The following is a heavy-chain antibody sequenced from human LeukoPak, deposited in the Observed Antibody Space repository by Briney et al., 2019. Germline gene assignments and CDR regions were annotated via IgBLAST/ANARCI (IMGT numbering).Heavy chain of an antibody. Sequence: PSETLSLTCTVSGGSISSYYWSWIRQPAGKGLEWIGRIYTSGSTNYNPSLKSRVTMSVDTSKNQFSLKLSSVTAADTAVYYCARDGIHYYGSGSYYGRNYYYYYMDVWGKGTTVTVSS. D-gene: IGHD3-10*01. CDR2: IYTSGST. CDR3: ARDGIHYYGSGSYYGRNYYYYYMDV. V-gene: IGHV4-4*07. J-gene: IGHJ6*03. CDR1: GGSISSYY.